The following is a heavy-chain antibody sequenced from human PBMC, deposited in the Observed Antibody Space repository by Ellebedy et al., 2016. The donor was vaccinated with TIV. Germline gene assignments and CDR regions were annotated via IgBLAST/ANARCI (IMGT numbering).Heavy chain of an antibody. V-gene: IGHV3-30-3*01. CDR2: ISYEGSNE. J-gene: IGHJ3*02. CDR1: GFIFGSYG. CDR3: AGCSGTYSDAFDI. Sequence: GESLKISXAASGFIFGSYGMHWVRQAPGKGLEWVTVISYEGSNEYYADSVKGRFTISRDNSKNTLYLQMNSLRAEDTAVYYCAGCSGTYSDAFDIWGQGTMVTVSS. D-gene: IGHD1-26*01.